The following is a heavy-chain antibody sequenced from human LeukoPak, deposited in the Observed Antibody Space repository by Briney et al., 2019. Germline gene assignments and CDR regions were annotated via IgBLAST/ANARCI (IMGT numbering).Heavy chain of an antibody. CDR2: IYHSGST. V-gene: IGHV4-38-2*02. J-gene: IGHJ4*02. CDR3: ARGGLLDYGDYAAFDY. CDR1: GGSISSYY. D-gene: IGHD4-17*01. Sequence: PSETLSLTCTVSGGSISSYYWSWIRQPPGKGLEWIGSIYHSGSTYYNPSLKSRVTISVDTSKNQFSLKLSSVTAADTAVYYCARGGLLDYGDYAAFDYWGQGTLVTVSS.